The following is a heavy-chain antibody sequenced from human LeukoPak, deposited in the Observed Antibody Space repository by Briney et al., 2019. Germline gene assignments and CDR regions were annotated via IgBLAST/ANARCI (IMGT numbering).Heavy chain of an antibody. D-gene: IGHD2-2*01. CDR3: AKDQGGSSTSCPYYYGMDV. J-gene: IGHJ6*02. V-gene: IGHV3-30*18. CDR2: ISYDGSNK. CDR1: GFTFSSYG. Sequence: GGSLRLSCAASGFTFSSYGMHWVRQAPGKGLEWVAVISYDGSNKYYADSVKGRFTISRDNSKNTLYLQMNSLRAEDTAVYYCAKDQGGSSTSCPYYYGMDVWGQGTTVTVSS.